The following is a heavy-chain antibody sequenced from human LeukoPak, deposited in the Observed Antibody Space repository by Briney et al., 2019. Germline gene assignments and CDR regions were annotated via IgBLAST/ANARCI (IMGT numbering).Heavy chain of an antibody. V-gene: IGHV1-18*01. D-gene: IGHD3-22*01. CDR2: ISAYNGNT. CDR3: ARDGGSSAYSYYYYMDV. Sequence: GASVKVSCKASGYTFTSYGISWVRQAPGQGLEWMGWISAYNGNTNYAQKFQGRVTMTRDTSISTAYMELSRLRSDDTAVYYCARDGGSSAYSYYYYMDVWGKGTTVTVSS. J-gene: IGHJ6*03. CDR1: GYTFTSYG.